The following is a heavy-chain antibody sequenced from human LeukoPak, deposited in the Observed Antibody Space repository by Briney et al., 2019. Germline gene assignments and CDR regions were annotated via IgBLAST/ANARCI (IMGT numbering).Heavy chain of an antibody. CDR3: ARQGLGGGDGSGAFDI. Sequence: RHGESLKISCKGSGYSFTSYWIGWVRQMPGKGLEWMGIIYPGDSDTRYSPSIQGQVTMTADKSIGTASLQWSSLKASDTAMYYCARQGLGGGDGSGAFDIWGQGTMVTVSS. V-gene: IGHV5-51*01. J-gene: IGHJ3*02. D-gene: IGHD2-21*02. CDR1: GYSFTSYW. CDR2: IYPGDSDT.